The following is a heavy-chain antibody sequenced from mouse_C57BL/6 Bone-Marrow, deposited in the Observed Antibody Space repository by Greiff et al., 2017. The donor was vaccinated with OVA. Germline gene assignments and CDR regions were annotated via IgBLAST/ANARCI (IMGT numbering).Heavy chain of an antibody. V-gene: IGHV14-4*01. CDR1: GFNIKDDY. J-gene: IGHJ3*01. CDR2: IDPENGDT. CDR3: TTTTVVEPWFAY. D-gene: IGHD1-1*01. Sequence: EVQLQQSGAELVRPGASVKLSCTASGFNIKDDYMHWVKQRPEQGLEWIGWIDPENGDTEYASKFQGKATITADTSSNTAYLQLSSLTSEDIAVYYCTTTTVVEPWFAYWGQGTLVTVSA.